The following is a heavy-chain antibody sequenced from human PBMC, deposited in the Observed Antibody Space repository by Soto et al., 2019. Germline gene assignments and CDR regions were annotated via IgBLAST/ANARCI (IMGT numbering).Heavy chain of an antibody. CDR1: GGSVSSVKYF. J-gene: IGHJ4*02. Sequence: PSETLSLTCNVSGGSVSSVKYFWSWIRQPPGKGLGWIAYIYNNGNTNYNPSLKSRATISVDTSKNQCSLKLTSVTAADSAVYFCARKAMPVGNLAAFDHWGQGVLVTVSS. CDR2: IYNNGNT. D-gene: IGHD7-27*01. CDR3: ARKAMPVGNLAAFDH. V-gene: IGHV4-61*01.